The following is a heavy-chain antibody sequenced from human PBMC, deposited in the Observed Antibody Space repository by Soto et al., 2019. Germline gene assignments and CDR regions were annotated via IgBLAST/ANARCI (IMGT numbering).Heavy chain of an antibody. V-gene: IGHV3-23*01. CDR1: GFSFSDYS. J-gene: IGHJ4*02. CDR3: AKDPHGVADGY. CDR2: ISGSGGST. Sequence: GSLRLSCAASGFSFSDYSMSWVRQAPGKGLEWVSAISGSGGSTYYADSVKGRFTISRDNSKNTLYLQMNSLRAEDTAVYYCAKDPHGVADGYWGQGTLVTVSS. D-gene: IGHD3-3*01.